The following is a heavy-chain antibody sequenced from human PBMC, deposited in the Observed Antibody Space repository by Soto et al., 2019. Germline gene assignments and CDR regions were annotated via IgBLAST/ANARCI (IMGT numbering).Heavy chain of an antibody. CDR1: GITFSSYA. D-gene: IGHD2-21*02. V-gene: IGHV3-23*01. J-gene: IGHJ4*02. Sequence: GGSLRLSCAASGITFSSYAMSWVRQAPGKGLEWVSGVSGSGSSTNYADSVKGRFTISRDNSKNTLYLQMNSLRVEDTAVYYCAKEYCGGDCYIDYWGQGTPVTVSS. CDR3: AKEYCGGDCYIDY. CDR2: VSGSGSST.